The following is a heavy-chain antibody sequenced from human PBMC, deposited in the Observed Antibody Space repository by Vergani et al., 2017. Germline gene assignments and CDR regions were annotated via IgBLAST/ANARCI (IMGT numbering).Heavy chain of an antibody. J-gene: IGHJ5*02. Sequence: QVQLVQSGAEVKKPGASVKVSCKASGYTFTSYGISWVRQAPGQGLEWMGWISAYNGNTNYAQKLQGRVTMTTDTSTSTAYMELRSMRSEDTAVYYRARVAYNWNDVGWFDPWGQGTLVTVSS. D-gene: IGHD1-20*01. CDR1: GYTFTSYG. CDR3: ARVAYNWNDVGWFDP. V-gene: IGHV1-18*01. CDR2: ISAYNGNT.